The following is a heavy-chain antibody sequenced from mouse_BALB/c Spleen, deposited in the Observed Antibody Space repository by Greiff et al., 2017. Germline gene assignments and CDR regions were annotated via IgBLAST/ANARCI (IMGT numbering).Heavy chain of an antibody. V-gene: IGHV1S81*02. CDR1: GYTFTSYW. CDR3: ARDLLLRYSYAMDY. D-gene: IGHD1-1*01. Sequence: VQLQQPGADLVKPGASVKLSCKASGYTFTSYWMHWVKQRPGQGLEWIGEINPSNGRTYYNEKFKSKATLTVDKSSSTAYMQLSSLTSEDSAVYYCARDLLLRYSYAMDYWGQGTSVTVSS. CDR2: INPSNGRT. J-gene: IGHJ4*01.